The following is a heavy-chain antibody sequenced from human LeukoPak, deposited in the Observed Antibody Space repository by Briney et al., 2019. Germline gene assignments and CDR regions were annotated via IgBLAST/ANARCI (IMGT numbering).Heavy chain of an antibody. D-gene: IGHD1-1*01. Sequence: PGGSLRLSCAASGFTFSSYAMSWVRQPPGKGLEWVSVISGGTTSTYYADSVKGRFTISRDNSKNILYLQMNSPRAEDTAVYYCAKDVKTMTDLDSWGQGTLVTVSS. CDR3: AKDVKTMTDLDS. J-gene: IGHJ4*02. V-gene: IGHV3-23*01. CDR1: GFTFSSYA. CDR2: ISGGTTST.